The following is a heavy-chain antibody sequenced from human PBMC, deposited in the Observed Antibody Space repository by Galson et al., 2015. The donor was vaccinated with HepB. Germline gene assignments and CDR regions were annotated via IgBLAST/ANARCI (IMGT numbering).Heavy chain of an antibody. CDR3: ARVAASDYGDHSHFDY. D-gene: IGHD4-17*01. J-gene: IGHJ4*02. Sequence: SLRLSCAASGVTFSDYYMSWIRQAPGKGLEWISYISTTGSYTNYADSVKGRFTISRDNAQNSLYLQMNTLRADDTAVFYCARVAASDYGDHSHFDYWGQGTLVTGSS. V-gene: IGHV3-11*06. CDR2: ISTTGSYT. CDR1: GVTFSDYY.